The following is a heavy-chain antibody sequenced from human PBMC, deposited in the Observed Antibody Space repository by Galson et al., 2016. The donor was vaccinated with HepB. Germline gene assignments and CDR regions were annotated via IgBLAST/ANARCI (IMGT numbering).Heavy chain of an antibody. J-gene: IGHJ4*02. V-gene: IGHV4-39*01. CDR3: ARRGGFGLTFDS. Sequence: SETLSLTCNVSGASIISGDYYWGWIRQPPGKGLEWVGHIYYNGNTHSSPSLKSRVTMSVDTSNNQFSLELNSATAADTAVYYCARRGGFGLTFDSWGQGMLVTVSS. CDR1: GASIISGDYY. D-gene: IGHD3/OR15-3a*01. CDR2: IYYNGNT.